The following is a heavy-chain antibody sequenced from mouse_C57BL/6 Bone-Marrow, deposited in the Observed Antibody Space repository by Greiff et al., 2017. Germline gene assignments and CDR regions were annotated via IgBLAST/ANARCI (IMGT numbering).Heavy chain of an antibody. CDR2: ISSGGDYI. CDR3: TIDPVTTVVATGAMDY. CDR1: GFTFSSYA. V-gene: IGHV5-9-1*02. D-gene: IGHD1-1*01. J-gene: IGHJ4*01. Sequence: VKLVESGEGLVKPGGSLKLSCAASGFTFSSYAMSWVRQTPEKRLEGVAYISSGGDYIYYADTVKGRFTISRDNARHTLYLQMSSLKSEDTAMYYCTIDPVTTVVATGAMDYWGQGTSVTDSS.